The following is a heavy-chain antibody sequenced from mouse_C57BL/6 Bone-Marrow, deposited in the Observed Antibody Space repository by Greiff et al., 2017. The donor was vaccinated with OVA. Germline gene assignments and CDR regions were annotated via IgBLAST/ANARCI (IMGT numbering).Heavy chain of an antibody. CDR2: IWSDGST. D-gene: IGHD1-1*01. Sequence: QVQLQQSGPGLVAPSQSLSITCTVSGFSLTSYGVHWVRQPPGKGLEWLVVIWSDGSTTYNSALKSRLSISKDNSKSQVFLKMNSLQTDDTAMYYCARHDGSTPYAMDYWGQGTSVTVSS. CDR1: GFSLTSYG. J-gene: IGHJ4*01. CDR3: ARHDGSTPYAMDY. V-gene: IGHV2-6-1*01.